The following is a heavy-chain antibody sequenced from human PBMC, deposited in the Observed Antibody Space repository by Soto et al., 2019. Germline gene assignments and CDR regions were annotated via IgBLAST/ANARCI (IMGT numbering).Heavy chain of an antibody. CDR2: TYYRSKWYN. D-gene: IGHD4-17*01. J-gene: IGHJ3*02. CDR3: AKSEYGDYFEHDAFDI. CDR1: GDSVSSNSAA. Sequence: PSQTLSLTCAISGDSVSSNSAAWNWIRQSPSRGLEWLGRTYYRSKWYNDYAVSVKSRITINPDTSKNQFSLQLNSVTPEDTAVYYCAKSEYGDYFEHDAFDIWGQGTMVTVSS. V-gene: IGHV6-1*01.